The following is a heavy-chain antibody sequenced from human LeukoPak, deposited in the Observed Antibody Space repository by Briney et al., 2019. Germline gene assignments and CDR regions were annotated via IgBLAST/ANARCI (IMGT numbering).Heavy chain of an antibody. J-gene: IGHJ4*02. V-gene: IGHV3-72*01. CDR3: ASIRGTFGY. CDR2: TRNKANSYIT. Sequence: GGSLRLSCAASGFTFSDHFLDWVRQAPGKGLEGVGRTRNKANSYITEYAASVKGRFTISRDDSKHTLYLQMSSLKTDDTAMYYCASIRGTFGYWGQGTLVTVSS. D-gene: IGHD1-26*01. CDR1: GFTFSDHF.